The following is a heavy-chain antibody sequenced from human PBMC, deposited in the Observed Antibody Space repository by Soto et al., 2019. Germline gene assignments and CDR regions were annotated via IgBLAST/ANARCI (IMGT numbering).Heavy chain of an antibody. CDR2: IYYSGST. J-gene: IGHJ6*02. Sequence: PSETLSLTCTVSGGSISSGDYYWSWIRQPPGKGLEWIGYIYYSGSTYYNPSLKSRVTISIDTSKNQFSLKLSSVTAADTAMYYCARDLSGDRNYYYGMDVWGQGTTVTVSS. CDR1: GGSISSGDYY. CDR3: ARDLSGDRNYYYGMDV. V-gene: IGHV4-30-4*01. D-gene: IGHD4-17*01.